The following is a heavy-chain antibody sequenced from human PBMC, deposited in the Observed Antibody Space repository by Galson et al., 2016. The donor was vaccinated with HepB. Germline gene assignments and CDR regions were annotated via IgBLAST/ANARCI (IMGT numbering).Heavy chain of an antibody. CDR1: GYTFNTYN. CDR3: ARELDHSLYFDY. J-gene: IGHJ4*02. Sequence: QSGAEVKQPGESLQISCKASGYTFNTYNMHWVRQATGQGLEWMGIIKPSGGNTLYAQKFQDRITMTRDTSTSMVYMELISLRSEDTAVYYCARELDHSLYFDYWVQGTLLTVSS. D-gene: IGHD1-14*01. V-gene: IGHV1-46*02. CDR2: IKPSGGNT.